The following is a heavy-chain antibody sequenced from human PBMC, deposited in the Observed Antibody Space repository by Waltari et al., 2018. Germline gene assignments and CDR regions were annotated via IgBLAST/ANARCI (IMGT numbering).Heavy chain of an antibody. J-gene: IGHJ4*02. D-gene: IGHD5-12*01. CDR1: GRTFSSYA. CDR3: ARDGGYSGYERFGLGGY. V-gene: IGHV1-69*10. Sequence: QVQLVQAGAEVKKPGYSVKYSCKASGRTFSSYATSWWRQAPEKGLELMGGIIPILGIANYAQKFQGRVTITADTATSTAYMELSRLRSEDTAVYYCARDGGYSGYERFGLGGYWGQGTLVTVSS. CDR2: IIPILGIA.